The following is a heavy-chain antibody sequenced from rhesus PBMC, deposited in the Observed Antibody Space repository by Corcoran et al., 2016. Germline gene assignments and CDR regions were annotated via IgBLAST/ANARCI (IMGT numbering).Heavy chain of an antibody. Sequence: QVQLQESGPGLVKPSETLSLTCAVSGGSVSSSNWWSWIRQPPGKGLEWIGYISGSSGSTYYNPSRKSRVTISTDTSKNQFALKLSSVTAADTAVYYCARVGYWGGYYFDYWGQGVLVTVSS. V-gene: IGHV4-65*01. CDR1: GGSVSSSNW. J-gene: IGHJ4*01. CDR3: ARVGYWGGYYFDY. CDR2: ISGSSGST. D-gene: IGHD3-34*01.